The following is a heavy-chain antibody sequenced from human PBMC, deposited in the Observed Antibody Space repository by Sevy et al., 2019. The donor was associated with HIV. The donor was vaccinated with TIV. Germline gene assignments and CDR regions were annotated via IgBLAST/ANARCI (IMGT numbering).Heavy chain of an antibody. J-gene: IGHJ6*02. Sequence: GGSLRLSCAASGFTFDDYAMHWGRQAPGQGLEWVSGISWNSGSIAYEDSGKGRFTISRDNPKNSLYLQMNSLRADDTALYYWAKDMYRVATIVSSVSHYYYYYGMDVWGQGTTVTVSS. CDR3: AKDMYRVATIVSSVSHYYYYYGMDV. V-gene: IGHV3-9*01. D-gene: IGHD5-12*01. CDR2: ISWNSGSI. CDR1: GFTFDDYA.